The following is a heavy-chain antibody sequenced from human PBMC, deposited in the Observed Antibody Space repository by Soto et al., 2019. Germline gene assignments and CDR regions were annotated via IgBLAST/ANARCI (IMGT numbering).Heavy chain of an antibody. V-gene: IGHV4-39*01. D-gene: IGHD2-2*01. Sequence: SETLSLTCTVSGGSISSSSYYWGWIRQPPGKGLEWIGSIYYSGSTYYNPSLKSRLTISVDTSKNQFSLKLSSVTAADTAVYYCASSQPYCSSTSCYRDANWFDPWGQGTLVTVSS. J-gene: IGHJ5*02. CDR2: IYYSGST. CDR1: GGSISSSSYY. CDR3: ASSQPYCSSTSCYRDANWFDP.